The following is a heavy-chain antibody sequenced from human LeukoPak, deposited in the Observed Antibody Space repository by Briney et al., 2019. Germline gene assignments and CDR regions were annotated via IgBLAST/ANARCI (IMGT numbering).Heavy chain of an antibody. CDR1: GGSFSGYY. Sequence: SETLSLTCAVYGGSFSGYYWSWIRQPPGKGLEWIGEINHSGSTNYNPSLKSRVTISVDTSKNQFSLKLSSMTAADTAVYYCARGRGYSYARGYYYYYMDVWGKGTTVTVSS. J-gene: IGHJ6*03. CDR3: ARGRGYSYARGYYYYYMDV. CDR2: INHSGST. D-gene: IGHD5-18*01. V-gene: IGHV4-34*01.